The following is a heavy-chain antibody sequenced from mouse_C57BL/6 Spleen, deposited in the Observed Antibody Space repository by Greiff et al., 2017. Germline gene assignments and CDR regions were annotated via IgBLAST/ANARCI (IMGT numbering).Heavy chain of an antibody. CDR2: IDPSDSET. D-gene: IGHD3-2*02. CDR3: AGRDNSGLLFAY. J-gene: IGHJ3*01. V-gene: IGHV1-52*01. CDR1: GYTFTSYW. Sequence: QVQLQQPGAELVRPGSSVKLSCKASGYTFTSYWMHWVKQRPIQGLEWIGNIDPSDSETHYNQKFKDKATLTVDKSSSTAYMQLSRLTSEDSAVYYYAGRDNSGLLFAYWGQGTLVTVSA.